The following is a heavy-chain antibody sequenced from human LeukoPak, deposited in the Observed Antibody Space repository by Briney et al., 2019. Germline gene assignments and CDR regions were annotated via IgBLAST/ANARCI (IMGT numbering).Heavy chain of an antibody. V-gene: IGHV1-18*01. CDR3: ARLHLTQLLWFGEDYYFDY. D-gene: IGHD3-10*01. J-gene: IGHJ4*02. Sequence: ASVKVSCKASGYTFTSYGISWVRQAPGQGLEWMGWISAYNGNTNYAQKLQGRVTMTTDTSTSTAYMELRSLRSDDTAVYYCARLHLTQLLWFGEDYYFDYWGQGTPVTVSS. CDR2: ISAYNGNT. CDR1: GYTFTSYG.